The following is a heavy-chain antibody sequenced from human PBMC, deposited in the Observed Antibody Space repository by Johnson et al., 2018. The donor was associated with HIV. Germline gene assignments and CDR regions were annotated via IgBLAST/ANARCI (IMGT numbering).Heavy chain of an antibody. D-gene: IGHD6-19*01. CDR3: SSGDVFNI. J-gene: IGHJ3*02. CDR1: GFTFSTYW. V-gene: IGHV3-7*01. Sequence: EVQLVESGGGLVQPGGSLRLSCAASGFTFSTYWMSWVRQAPGKGLEWVANIKQDGSKKNYVDSVKGRFTISRDNAMNSVYLQMNSLRAEDTGVYYCSSGDVFNIWGQGTMVTVSS. CDR2: IKQDGSKK.